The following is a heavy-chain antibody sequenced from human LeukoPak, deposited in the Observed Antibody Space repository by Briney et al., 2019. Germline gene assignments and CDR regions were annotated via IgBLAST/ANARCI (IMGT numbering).Heavy chain of an antibody. CDR1: GYTFTSDG. J-gene: IGHJ4*02. CDR3: ARDRNNYGSGSYPSDY. Sequence: VASVKVSCKASGYTFTSDGISGVRQVPGQGLEWMGWISPYNGHTKYADKLQGRITMTTDTSTSTAYMELRSLRSDDTAVYSCARDRNNYGSGSYPSDYWGQGTLVTVSS. CDR2: ISPYNGHT. D-gene: IGHD3-10*01. V-gene: IGHV1-18*01.